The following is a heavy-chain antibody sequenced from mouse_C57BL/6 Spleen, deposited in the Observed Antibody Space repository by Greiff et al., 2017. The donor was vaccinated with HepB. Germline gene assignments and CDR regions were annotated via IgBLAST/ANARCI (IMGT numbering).Heavy chain of an antibody. D-gene: IGHD1-1*01. J-gene: IGHJ3*01. V-gene: IGHV3-6*01. CDR1: GYSIPSGYY. CDR2: ISYDGSN. Sequence: DVQLQESGPGLVKPSQSLSLTCSVTGYSIPSGYYWNWIRQFPGNKLEWMGYISYDGSNNYNPSLKNRTSITRDTSKNQFFLKLNSVTTEDTATYYCARGYDYGSSYGDWFAYWGQGTLVTVSA. CDR3: ARGYDYGSSYGDWFAY.